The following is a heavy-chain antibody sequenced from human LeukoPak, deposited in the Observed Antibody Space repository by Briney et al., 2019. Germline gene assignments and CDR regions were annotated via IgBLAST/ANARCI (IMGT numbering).Heavy chain of an antibody. CDR3: ARALPRPIVVVPAATPWGYNWFDP. CDR2: IYHSGST. CDR1: GGSISSGGYS. D-gene: IGHD2-2*01. J-gene: IGHJ5*02. V-gene: IGHV4-30-2*01. Sequence: SSETLSLTCAVSGGSISSGGYSWSWIRQPPGKGLEWIGYIYHSGSTYYNPSLKSRVTISVDTSKNQFSLKLSSVTAADTAVYYCARALPRPIVVVPAATPWGYNWFDPWGQGTLVTVSS.